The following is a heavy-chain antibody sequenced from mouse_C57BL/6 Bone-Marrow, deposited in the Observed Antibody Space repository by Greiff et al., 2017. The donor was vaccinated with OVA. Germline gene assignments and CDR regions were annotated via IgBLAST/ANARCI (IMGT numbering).Heavy chain of an antibody. CDR2: IYPRSGNT. CDR3: ASNWAFAY. Sequence: QVQLQQSGAELARPGASVKLSCKASGYTFTSYGISWVKQRTGQGLEWIGEIYPRSGNTYYNEKFKGKATLTADKSSSTAYMELRSLTSEDSAVYFCASNWAFAYWGQGTLVTVSA. CDR1: GYTFTSYG. J-gene: IGHJ3*01. V-gene: IGHV1-81*01. D-gene: IGHD4-1*01.